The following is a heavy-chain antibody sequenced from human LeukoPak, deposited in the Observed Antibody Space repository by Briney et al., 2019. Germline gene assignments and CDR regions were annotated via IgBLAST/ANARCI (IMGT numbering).Heavy chain of an antibody. Sequence: SETLSLTCTVSGGSISSYYWSWIRQPPGKGLEWVGYIYYSGSTNYNPSLKSRVTISVDTSKNQFSLKLSSVTAADTAVYYCAREAVGRMDVWGKGTTVTISS. D-gene: IGHD2-15*01. CDR1: GGSISSYY. CDR2: IYYSGST. V-gene: IGHV4-59*01. J-gene: IGHJ6*04. CDR3: AREAVGRMDV.